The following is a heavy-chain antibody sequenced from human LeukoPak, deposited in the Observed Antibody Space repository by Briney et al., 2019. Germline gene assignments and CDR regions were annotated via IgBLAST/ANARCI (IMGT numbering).Heavy chain of an antibody. V-gene: IGHV3-21*01. CDR3: AREPSSGWRDDLDY. J-gene: IGHJ4*02. D-gene: IGHD6-19*01. CDR2: ISSSSSYI. Sequence: GGSLRLSCAASGFTFSSYSMNWVRQAPGKGLEWVSSISSSSSYIYYADSVKGRFTISRDNAKNSLYLQMDSLRAEDTAVYYCAREPSSGWRDDLDYWGQGTLVTVSS. CDR1: GFTFSSYS.